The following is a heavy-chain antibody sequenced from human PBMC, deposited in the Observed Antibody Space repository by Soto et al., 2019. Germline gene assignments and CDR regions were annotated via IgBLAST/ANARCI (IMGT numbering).Heavy chain of an antibody. CDR2: INPSGGST. J-gene: IGHJ4*02. CDR3: ARVASSGYYYEEYYFDY. V-gene: IGHV1-46*01. CDR1: GYTFTSYY. D-gene: IGHD3-22*01. Sequence: ASVKVSCKASGYTFTSYYMHWVRQAPGQGLEWMGIINPSGGSTSYAQKFQGRVTMTRDTSTSTVYMELSSLRSEDTAVYYCARVASSGYYYEEYYFDYWGQGTLVTVSS.